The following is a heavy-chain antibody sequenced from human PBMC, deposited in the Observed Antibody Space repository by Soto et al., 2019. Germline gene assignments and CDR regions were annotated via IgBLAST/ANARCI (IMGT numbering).Heavy chain of an antibody. D-gene: IGHD2-2*01. Sequence: QVQLQQWGAGLLKPSETLSLTCGVYGWSFSGYYRTWIRQTPGKGLEWLGEINDSGSTNSKPSLKSRVTLSADTSKKQFSLNVTSVIAADTAGYDCASGECSSNYCFTRWALDIWGQGTVVTVSS. CDR3: ASGECSSNYCFTRWALDI. CDR2: INDSGST. V-gene: IGHV4-34*01. J-gene: IGHJ3*02. CDR1: GWSFSGYY.